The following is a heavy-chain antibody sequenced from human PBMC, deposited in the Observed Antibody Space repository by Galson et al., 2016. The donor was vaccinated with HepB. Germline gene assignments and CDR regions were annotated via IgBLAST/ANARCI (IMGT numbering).Heavy chain of an antibody. V-gene: IGHV3-7*01. D-gene: IGHD3-16*01. CDR1: GFTFSTHA. CDR3: ATTRLSDN. J-gene: IGHJ4*02. Sequence: SLRLSCAASGFTFSTHAMSWVRQAPGKGLEWVANIKPDGSDANYVDSVRGRFTISRDNAKNSLFLQMNVVRAEDTAVYYCATTRLSDNWGQGTLVTVSS. CDR2: IKPDGSDA.